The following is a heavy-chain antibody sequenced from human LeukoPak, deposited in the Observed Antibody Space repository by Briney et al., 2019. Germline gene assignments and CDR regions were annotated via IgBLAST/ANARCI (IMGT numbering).Heavy chain of an antibody. D-gene: IGHD2-2*02. CDR2: IYSGGST. CDR3: ARGLNTSGLRY. CDR1: RFTVSSNY. J-gene: IGHJ4*02. Sequence: GGSLRLSCAASRFTVSSNYMSWVRQAPGKGLEWVSVIYSGGSTYYADSVKGRFTISRDNSKNTLYLQMNSLRAEDTAVYYCARGLNTSGLRYWGQGTLVTVSS. V-gene: IGHV3-66*01.